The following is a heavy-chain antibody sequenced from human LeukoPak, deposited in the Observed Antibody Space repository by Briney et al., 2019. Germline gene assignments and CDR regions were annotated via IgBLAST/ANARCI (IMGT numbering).Heavy chain of an antibody. CDR2: ISGSGGST. J-gene: IGHJ4*02. Sequence: GGSLRHSCAASGFTFSSYGMSWVRRAPGKGLEWVSAISGSGGSTYYADSVKGRFTISRDNSKNTLYLQMNSLRAEDTAVYYCAKPFTTIGIFSFDYWGQGTLVTVSS. V-gene: IGHV3-23*01. D-gene: IGHD3-3*01. CDR1: GFTFSSYG. CDR3: AKPFTTIGIFSFDY.